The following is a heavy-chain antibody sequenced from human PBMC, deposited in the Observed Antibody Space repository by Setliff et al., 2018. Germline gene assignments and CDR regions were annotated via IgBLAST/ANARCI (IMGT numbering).Heavy chain of an antibody. CDR1: GFSFSGSA. Sequence: PEGSLRLSCAASGFSFSGSAVYWVRQASVKGLEWIGRIRGRTDNYATAYAASVRGRFTISRDDSKNTAYLQMNSLKTEDTAVYYCTFARDGYDVLDIWGQGTMVTVSS. CDR2: IRGRTDNYAT. D-gene: IGHD3-16*01. J-gene: IGHJ3*02. CDR3: TFARDGYDVLDI. V-gene: IGHV3-73*01.